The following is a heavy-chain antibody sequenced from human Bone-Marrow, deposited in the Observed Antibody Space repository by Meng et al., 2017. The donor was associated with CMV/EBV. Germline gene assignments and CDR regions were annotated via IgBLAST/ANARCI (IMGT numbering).Heavy chain of an antibody. V-gene: IGHV3-74*01. CDR2: INSDGSST. Sequence: GESLKISCAASGFTFSSYWMHWVRQAPGKGLVWVSRINSDGSSTSYADSVKGRFTISRDNAKNTLYLQMNSLRAEDTAVYYCARDLCPGLLSTSCDAFDIWGQGIMVTVSS. D-gene: IGHD2-2*01. CDR1: GFTFSSYW. J-gene: IGHJ3*02. CDR3: ARDLCPGLLSTSCDAFDI.